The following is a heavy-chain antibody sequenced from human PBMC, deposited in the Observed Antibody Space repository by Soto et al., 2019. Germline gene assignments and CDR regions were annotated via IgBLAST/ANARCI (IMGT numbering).Heavy chain of an antibody. Sequence: PGESLKISCKGSGYSFTSYWIGWVSQMPGKGLEWMGIIYPGDSDTRYSPSFQGQVTISADKSISTAYLQWSSLKASDTAMYYCATPSSIAARPGYYYYGMDVWGQGTTVTVSS. J-gene: IGHJ6*02. CDR1: GYSFTSYW. V-gene: IGHV5-51*01. D-gene: IGHD6-6*01. CDR2: IYPGDSDT. CDR3: ATPSSIAARPGYYYYGMDV.